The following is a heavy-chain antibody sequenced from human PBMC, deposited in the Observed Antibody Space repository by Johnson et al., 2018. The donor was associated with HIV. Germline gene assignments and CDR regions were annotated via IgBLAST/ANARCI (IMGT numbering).Heavy chain of an antibody. CDR3: ARDGYSGYDDAFDI. V-gene: IGHV3-7*01. Sequence: VQLVESGGGLVQPGGSLRLSCAASGFTFSRYWLTWVRQAPGKGLEWVANIKQDGSEKYYVDSVKGRFTISRDNSKNTLYLQMNSLRAEDTAVYYCARDGYSGYDDAFDIWGQGTMVTVSS. CDR1: GFTFSRYW. D-gene: IGHD5-12*01. CDR2: IKQDGSEK. J-gene: IGHJ3*02.